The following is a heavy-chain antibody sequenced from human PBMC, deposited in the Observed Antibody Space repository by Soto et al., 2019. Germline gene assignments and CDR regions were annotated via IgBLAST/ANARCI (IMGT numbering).Heavy chain of an antibody. J-gene: IGHJ6*02. V-gene: IGHV1-2*02. CDR2: INPNSGGT. D-gene: IGHD2-15*01. Sequence: AASVKVSCKASGYTFTGYYMHWARQAPGQGLEWMGWINPNSGGTNYAQKFQGRVTMTRDTSISTAYMELSRLRSDDTAVCYCARVQSAVVVAATPHLLAFMDVWGQGTKVTVYS. CDR3: ARVQSAVVVAATPHLLAFMDV. CDR1: GYTFTGYY.